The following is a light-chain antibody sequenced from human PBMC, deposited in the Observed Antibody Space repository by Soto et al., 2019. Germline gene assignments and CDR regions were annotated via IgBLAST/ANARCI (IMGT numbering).Light chain of an antibody. CDR1: SSDVGGYSY. CDR2: DVS. CDR3: CSYAGSYNVV. J-gene: IGLJ2*01. Sequence: QSALTQPRSVSGSPGQSVTISCTGTSSDVGGYSYVSWYQHHPGKAPKLMIYDVSKRPSGVPDRFSGSKSGNTASLTISGLQAEDDGDYYCCSYAGSYNVVFGGGAKLTVL. V-gene: IGLV2-11*01.